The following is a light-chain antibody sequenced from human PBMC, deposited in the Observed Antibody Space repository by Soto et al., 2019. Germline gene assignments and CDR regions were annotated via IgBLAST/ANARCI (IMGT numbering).Light chain of an antibody. CDR1: RSDVGSYNY. V-gene: IGLV2-14*01. CDR2: EVT. CDR3: NSYTSTSSGV. Sequence: QSVLSQPASVAGSPGQSITISCTGTRSDVGSYNYVSWYQQHPGKAPKLMIYEVTNRPSGVSNRFSGSKSGNTASLTISGLQAEDEADYYCNSYTSTSSGVFGGGTKVTVL. J-gene: IGLJ3*02.